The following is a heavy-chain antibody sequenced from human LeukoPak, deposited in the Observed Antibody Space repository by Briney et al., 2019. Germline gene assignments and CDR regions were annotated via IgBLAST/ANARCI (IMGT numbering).Heavy chain of an antibody. CDR1: GGSISSRNYY. D-gene: IGHD3-9*01. CDR2: VYYTGTT. V-gene: IGHV4-39*01. CDR3: ARGLVLRYFDWLSSDAFDI. J-gene: IGHJ3*02. Sequence: SETLSLTCTVSGGSISSRNYYWGWIRQPPGKGLEWIGGVYYTGTTYSNPSLKSRVTISVDTSKNQFSLRLSSVTAADTAVYYCARGLVLRYFDWLSSDAFDIWGQGTMVTVSS.